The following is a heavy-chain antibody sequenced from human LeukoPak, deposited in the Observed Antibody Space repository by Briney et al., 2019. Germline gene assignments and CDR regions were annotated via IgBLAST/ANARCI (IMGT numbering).Heavy chain of an antibody. J-gene: IGHJ6*04. CDR1: GGSISSGGYY. V-gene: IGHV4-31*03. D-gene: IGHD3-9*01. Sequence: SETLSLTCTVSGGSISSGGYYWSWIRQHPGKGLEWIGYIYYSGSTYYNPSLKSRVTISVDTSKNQFSLKLSSVTAADTAVYYCAREPYDILTGPHGMDVWGKGTTVTVSS. CDR2: IYYSGST. CDR3: AREPYDILTGPHGMDV.